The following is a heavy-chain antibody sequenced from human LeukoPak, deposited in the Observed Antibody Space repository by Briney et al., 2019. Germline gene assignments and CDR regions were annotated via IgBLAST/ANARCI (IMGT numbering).Heavy chain of an antibody. CDR2: ISNSGSYI. CDR1: GFTFSSYS. V-gene: IGHV3-21*01. Sequence: TGGSLRLSCAASGFTFSSYSMNWVRQAPGKGLEWVSSISNSGSYIYYADSVKGRFTISRDNAKNSLYLQMNSLRAEDTAVYYCARDMYSGSRGSFDYWGQGTPVTVSS. D-gene: IGHD1-26*01. J-gene: IGHJ4*02. CDR3: ARDMYSGSRGSFDY.